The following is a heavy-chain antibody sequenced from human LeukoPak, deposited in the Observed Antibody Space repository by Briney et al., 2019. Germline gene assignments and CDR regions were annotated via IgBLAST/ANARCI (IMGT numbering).Heavy chain of an antibody. Sequence: SETLSLTCTVSGGSVSSYYWSWVRQPPGKGLEWIGYIYYSGSTNYNPSLKSRVTISVDTSKNQFSLKLSSVTAADTAVYHCARAVGVLRFLRPSYYFDYWGQGALVTVSS. D-gene: IGHD3-3*01. J-gene: IGHJ4*02. V-gene: IGHV4-59*02. CDR1: GGSVSSYY. CDR2: IYYSGST. CDR3: ARAVGVLRFLRPSYYFDY.